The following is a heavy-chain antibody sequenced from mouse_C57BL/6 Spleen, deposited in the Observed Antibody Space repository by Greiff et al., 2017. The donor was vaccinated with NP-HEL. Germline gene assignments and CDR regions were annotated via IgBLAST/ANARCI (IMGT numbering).Heavy chain of an antibody. D-gene: IGHD1-1*01. CDR3: ARSYGSSYGYFDV. Sequence: VQLKESGAELAKPGASVKLSCKASGYTFTSYWMHWVKQRPGQGLEWIGYINPSSGYTKYNQKFKDKATLTVDKSSSTAYMQLSSLTYEDSAVYYCARSYGSSYGYFDVWGTGTTVTVSS. CDR2: INPSSGYT. CDR1: GYTFTSYW. V-gene: IGHV1-7*01. J-gene: IGHJ1*03.